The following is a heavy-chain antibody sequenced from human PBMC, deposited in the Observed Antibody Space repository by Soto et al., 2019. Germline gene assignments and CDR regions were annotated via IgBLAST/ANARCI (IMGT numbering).Heavy chain of an antibody. Sequence: GASLRISCKGSGYSFTSYLIGWVRQMPGKGMEWMGIIYPGDSDTRYSPSFQGQVTISADKSISTAYLQWSSLKASDTAMYYCARQEMATKNVDAFDIWGQGTMVTVSS. CDR3: ARQEMATKNVDAFDI. J-gene: IGHJ3*02. D-gene: IGHD5-12*01. CDR1: GYSFTSYL. V-gene: IGHV5-51*01. CDR2: IYPGDSDT.